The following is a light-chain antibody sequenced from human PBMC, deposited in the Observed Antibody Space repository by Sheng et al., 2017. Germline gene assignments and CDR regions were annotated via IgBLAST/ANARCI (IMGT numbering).Light chain of an antibody. CDR3: QQCYDVPPT. J-gene: IGKJ1*01. CDR2: AAS. CDR1: QAINNS. V-gene: IGKV1-NL1*01. Sequence: DIQMTQSPSSLSASLGDRVTITCRSSQAINNSLIWYHHTPGTAPKLILFAASRLQDGVPSRFSGSGSATDFALTISSLQPEDFGTYYCQQCYDVPPTFGQGTKVEI.